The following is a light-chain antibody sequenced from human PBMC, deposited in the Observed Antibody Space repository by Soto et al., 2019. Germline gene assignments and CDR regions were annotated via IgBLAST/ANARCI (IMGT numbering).Light chain of an antibody. J-gene: IGLJ1*01. V-gene: IGLV1-44*01. Sequence: QSVLTQPPSAFGTPGQRVTISCSGGSSNIGTNAVNWYQQLPGTAPKLLIYNNNQRPSGVPDRFSGSKSGTSASLAISGLQSEDEADYYCAAWDERLNGYVFGTGTKATVL. CDR2: NNN. CDR3: AAWDERLNGYV. CDR1: SSNIGTNA.